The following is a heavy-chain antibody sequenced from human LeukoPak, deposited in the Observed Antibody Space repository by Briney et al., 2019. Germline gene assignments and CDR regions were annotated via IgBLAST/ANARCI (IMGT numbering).Heavy chain of an antibody. Sequence: GGSLRLSCAASGFTFSSYWMHWVRQAPGKXXXXVSRINSDGSSTDXADSVKGRFTISRDNAKNTLYLQMNSLRAEDTAVYYCARASRVTGDYWGQGTLVTVSS. V-gene: IGHV3-74*01. J-gene: IGHJ4*02. CDR2: INSDGSST. D-gene: IGHD1-14*01. CDR3: ARASRVTGDY. CDR1: GFTFSSYW.